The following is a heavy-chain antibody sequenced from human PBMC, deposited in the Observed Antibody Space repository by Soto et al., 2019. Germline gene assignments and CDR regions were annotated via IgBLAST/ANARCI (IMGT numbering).Heavy chain of an antibody. Sequence: SETLSLTCAVSGGSISSSNGWSWVRQPPGKGLEWIGEIYHSGSTNYNPSLKSRATISVDKSKNQFSLKLSSVTAADTAVYYCARTRTGYCSGGSCYSGGWFDPWGQGTLVTVSS. V-gene: IGHV4-4*02. CDR2: IYHSGST. J-gene: IGHJ5*02. CDR3: ARTRTGYCSGGSCYSGGWFDP. D-gene: IGHD2-15*01. CDR1: GGSISSSNG.